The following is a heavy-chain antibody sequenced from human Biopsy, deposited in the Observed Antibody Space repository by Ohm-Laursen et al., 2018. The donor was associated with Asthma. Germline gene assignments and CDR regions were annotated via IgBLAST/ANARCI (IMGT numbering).Heavy chain of an antibody. CDR1: GYTFINYA. CDR3: ERTYYDFLTGQVNDAFDM. J-gene: IGHJ3*02. CDR2: SNAGKGNT. D-gene: IGHD3-9*01. Sequence: SVTASYKASGYTFINYAIHWAHQAPGQRLEWMGWSNAGKGNTKYSQKFQGRVTISRDTSASTAYMDLSSLRSEDTAVYYCERTYYDFLTGQVNDAFDMWGQGTMVTVSS. V-gene: IGHV1-3*01.